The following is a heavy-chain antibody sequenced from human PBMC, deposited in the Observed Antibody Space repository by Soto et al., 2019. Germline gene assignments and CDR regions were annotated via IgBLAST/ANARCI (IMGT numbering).Heavy chain of an antibody. CDR1: GGSISSYY. Sequence: PSETLSLTCTVSGGSISSYYWSWIRQPAGKGLEWIGRIYTSGSTNYNPSLKSRVTMSVDTSKNQFSLKLSSVTAADTAVYYCAREWAYDFWSGYPRHYCYYGMDVWGQGTTVTVSS. D-gene: IGHD3-3*01. J-gene: IGHJ6*02. V-gene: IGHV4-4*07. CDR3: AREWAYDFWSGYPRHYCYYGMDV. CDR2: IYTSGST.